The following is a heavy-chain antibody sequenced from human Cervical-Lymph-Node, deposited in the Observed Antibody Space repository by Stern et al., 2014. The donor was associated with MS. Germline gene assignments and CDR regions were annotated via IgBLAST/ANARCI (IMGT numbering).Heavy chain of an antibody. CDR1: GFTFDDYA. V-gene: IGHV3-9*01. D-gene: IGHD3-16*01. J-gene: IGHJ4*02. Sequence: QLVESGGGLVQPGRSLRLSCAASGFTFDDYAMHWVRQAPGKGLEWVSGISWNSGRIGYADSVKGRFTISRDNAKNSLYLQMNSLRAEDTALYYCAKDMGGMITFGGGIDYWGQGTLVTVSS. CDR3: AKDMGGMITFGGGIDY. CDR2: ISWNSGRI.